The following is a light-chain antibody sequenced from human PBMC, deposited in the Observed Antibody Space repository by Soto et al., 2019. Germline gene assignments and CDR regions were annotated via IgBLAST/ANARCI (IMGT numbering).Light chain of an antibody. CDR1: QSIARY. CDR3: QQRYSTPLT. Sequence: DIQMTQSPSSLSASVGDRVTITCRASQSIARYLNWYQQKPGRAPKLLMYAAYSLQSGVTSRFSGSGSGTDFTLTIRSLQPEDVATYYCQQRYSTPLTFGGGTKVEIK. V-gene: IGKV1-39*01. J-gene: IGKJ4*01. CDR2: AAY.